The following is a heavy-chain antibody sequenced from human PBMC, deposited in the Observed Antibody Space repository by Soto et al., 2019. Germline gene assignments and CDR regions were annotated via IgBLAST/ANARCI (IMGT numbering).Heavy chain of an antibody. J-gene: IGHJ4*02. V-gene: IGHV3-9*02. CDR3: VKDMKWGGMTTISYFDS. CDR2: ISSNSATI. CDR1: GFIADDYA. Sequence: EVQLVESGGGLVQPGRSLRLSCVASGFIADDYAMHWVRQAPGKGLEWVSGISSNSATINYADSVKGRFTISRDNAKNSLFLKKNSLRPEDTAFYYCVKDMKWGGMTTISYFDSWGQGTLVTVSS. D-gene: IGHD5-12*01.